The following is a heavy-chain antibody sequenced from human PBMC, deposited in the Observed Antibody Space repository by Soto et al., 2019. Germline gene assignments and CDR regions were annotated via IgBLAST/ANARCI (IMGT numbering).Heavy chain of an antibody. Sequence: GGSLRLSCAASGFTFSTYSMNWVRQAPGKGLEWVSYISSSSSTIFYTDSVKGRFTVSRDNAKNSLYLQMNSLRDEDTAVYYCARDAPLPLNWFDPWGQGTLVTVSS. D-gene: IGHD1-26*01. CDR2: ISSSSSTI. CDR3: ARDAPLPLNWFDP. CDR1: GFTFSTYS. V-gene: IGHV3-48*02. J-gene: IGHJ5*02.